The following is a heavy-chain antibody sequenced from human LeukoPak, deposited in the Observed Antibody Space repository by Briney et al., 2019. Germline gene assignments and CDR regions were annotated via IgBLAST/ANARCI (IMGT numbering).Heavy chain of an antibody. V-gene: IGHV1-18*01. CDR2: ISAYNGNT. D-gene: IGHD3-9*01. Sequence: ASVKVSCKASVYTFTSYGISWVRQAPGQGLEWMGWISAYNGNTNYAQKLQGRVTMTTDTSTSTAYMELRSLRSDDTAVYYCAREGWRYYDILTGTPLYNWFDPWGQGTLVTVSS. CDR3: AREGWRYYDILTGTPLYNWFDP. J-gene: IGHJ5*02. CDR1: VYTFTSYG.